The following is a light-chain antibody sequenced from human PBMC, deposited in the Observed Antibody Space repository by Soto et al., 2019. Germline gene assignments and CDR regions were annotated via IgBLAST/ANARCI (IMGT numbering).Light chain of an antibody. CDR1: QSVRNK. V-gene: IGKV3-15*01. CDR2: GIS. Sequence: EILMTQSPATLSVSPGERATLACRASQSVRNKLAWYQQKPGQAPRLLISGISTRATGISDRFSGSGSGTEFILTINSLQSEDFAVYYCQQYNDWPGTFGQGTRVDIK. CDR3: QQYNDWPGT. J-gene: IGKJ1*01.